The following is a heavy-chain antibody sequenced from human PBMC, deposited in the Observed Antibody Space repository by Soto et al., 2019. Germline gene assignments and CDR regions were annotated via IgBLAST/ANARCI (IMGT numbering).Heavy chain of an antibody. CDR1: GYIFTVSY. J-gene: IGHJ5*02. V-gene: IGHV1-2*02. CDR3: ARQGSGSNWLDP. CDR2: INPNSGGT. D-gene: IGHD3-10*01. Sequence: AASVKGSCTASGYIFTVSYMHWVRHAPGQGLEWMGWINPNSGGTNCAQKFQGRVTMTRDTSIRTAYMELSRLRSDDTAVYYCARQGSGSNWLDPWRQGTLVTVSS.